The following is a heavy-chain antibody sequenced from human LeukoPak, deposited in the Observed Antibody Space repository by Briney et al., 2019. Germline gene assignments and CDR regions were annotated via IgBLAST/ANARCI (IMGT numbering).Heavy chain of an antibody. J-gene: IGHJ4*02. Sequence: SETLSLTCTVSGYSISSGYYWGWIRQPPGKGLEWIGSIYHSGSTYYNPSLKSRVTISVDTSKNQFSLKLSSVTAADTAVYYCASVIAVAGTIDYWGQGTLVTVSS. CDR1: GYSISSGYY. D-gene: IGHD6-19*01. CDR2: IYHSGST. CDR3: ASVIAVAGTIDY. V-gene: IGHV4-38-2*02.